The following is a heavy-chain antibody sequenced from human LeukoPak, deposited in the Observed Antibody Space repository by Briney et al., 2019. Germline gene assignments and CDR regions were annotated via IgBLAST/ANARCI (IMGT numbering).Heavy chain of an antibody. J-gene: IGHJ6*02. CDR1: GGSINSYY. CDR2: IYYSGSP. Sequence: SETLSLTCTVSGGSINSYYWSWIRQPPGKGLEWVGYIYYSGSPTYNPSLKSRVAISIHTSKKHFSLKLSSVAAADTAVYYCARSIVVAGFVSDYYYYGMDVWGQGTTVTVSS. CDR3: ARSIVVAGFVSDYYYYGMDV. V-gene: IGHV4-59*08. D-gene: IGHD6-19*01.